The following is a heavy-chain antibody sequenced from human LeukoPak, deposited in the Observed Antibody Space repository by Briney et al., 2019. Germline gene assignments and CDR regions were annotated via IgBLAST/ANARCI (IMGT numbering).Heavy chain of an antibody. D-gene: IGHD5-18*01. CDR2: IYYSGST. CDR1: GGSISSGGYY. Sequence: SETLSLTCTVSGGSISSGGYYWSWIRQHPGKGLEWIGYIYYSGSTYYNPSLKSRVTISVDTSKSQFSLKLSSVTAADTAVYYCARGGGYSYGLRAFDIWGQGTMVTVSS. CDR3: ARGGGYSYGLRAFDI. V-gene: IGHV4-31*03. J-gene: IGHJ3*02.